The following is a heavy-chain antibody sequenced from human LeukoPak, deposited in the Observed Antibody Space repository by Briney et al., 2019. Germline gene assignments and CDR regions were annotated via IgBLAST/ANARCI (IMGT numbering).Heavy chain of an antibody. V-gene: IGHV4-59*01. Sequence: PSETLSLTCTVSGGSLSSYYWSWIRQPPGKGLEWIGYIYYSGTTNYNPSLKSRVTISVATSKNQFSLNLSSVTAADTAVYYCARGGGGEYSSGWYDYWGQGTLVTVSS. CDR2: IYYSGTT. J-gene: IGHJ4*02. CDR1: GGSLSSYY. CDR3: ARGGGGEYSSGWYDY. D-gene: IGHD6-19*01.